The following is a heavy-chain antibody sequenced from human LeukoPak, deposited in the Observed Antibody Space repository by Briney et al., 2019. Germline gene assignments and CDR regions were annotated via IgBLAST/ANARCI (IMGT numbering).Heavy chain of an antibody. CDR2: IKQDGSEK. V-gene: IGHV3-7*01. Sequence: GGSLRLSCAASGFTFSSYWMSWVRQAPGKGLEWVANIKQDGSEKYYVDSVKGRFTISRDNAKNSLYLQMNSLRAEDTAVYYCARDGPQWELLGAIHYYYYGMDVWGQGTTVTVSS. D-gene: IGHD1-26*01. CDR1: GFTFSSYW. CDR3: ARDGPQWELLGAIHYYYYGMDV. J-gene: IGHJ6*02.